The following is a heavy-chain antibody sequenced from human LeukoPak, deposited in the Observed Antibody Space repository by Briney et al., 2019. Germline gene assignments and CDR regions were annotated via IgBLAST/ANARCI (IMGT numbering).Heavy chain of an antibody. J-gene: IGHJ4*02. CDR3: AKMVGATGAAIDY. V-gene: IGHV3-23*01. D-gene: IGHD1-26*01. Sequence: PGGSLRLSCAASGFTFSNYAMIWVRQAPGKGLEWVSAITGSGGNTYYSDSVKGRFTISRDTSKNTLNLRMNSLRADDTAVYYCAKMVGATGAAIDYWGQGTLVTVSS. CDR1: GFTFSNYA. CDR2: ITGSGGNT.